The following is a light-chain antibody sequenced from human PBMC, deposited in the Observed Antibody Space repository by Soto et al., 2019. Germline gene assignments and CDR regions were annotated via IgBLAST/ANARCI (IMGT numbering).Light chain of an antibody. V-gene: IGKV3-20*01. CDR1: QSVSSSY. CDR3: QQYGSPPWT. Sequence: EIGLTQSPGTLSLSPGERATLSCRASQSVSSSYLAWYQQKPGQAPRLLIYGASSRATGIPGRCSGSGSGTDFTLTISRLEHEVFAVYYCQQYGSPPWTFGQGTKVEIK. CDR2: GAS. J-gene: IGKJ1*01.